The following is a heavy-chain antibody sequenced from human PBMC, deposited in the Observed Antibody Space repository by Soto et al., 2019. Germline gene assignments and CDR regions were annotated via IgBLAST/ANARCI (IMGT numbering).Heavy chain of an antibody. J-gene: IGHJ3*02. CDR2: ISYDGSNK. Sequence: QVQLVESGGGVVQPGRSLRLSCAASGFTFSSYGMHWVRQAPGKGLEWVAVISYDGSNKYYADSVKGRFTISRDNSKNTLYLQMNSLRAEDTAVYYCAEDRGIQLWLKGQDAFDIWGQGTMVTVSS. CDR1: GFTFSSYG. CDR3: AEDRGIQLWLKGQDAFDI. V-gene: IGHV3-30*18. D-gene: IGHD5-18*01.